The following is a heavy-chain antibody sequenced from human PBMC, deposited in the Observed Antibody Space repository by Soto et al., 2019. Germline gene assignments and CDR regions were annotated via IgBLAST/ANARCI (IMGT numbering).Heavy chain of an antibody. CDR1: GDSVRSGSFY. CDR2: IYYTGRT. D-gene: IGHD3-3*01. V-gene: IGHV4-61*03. J-gene: IGHJ4*02. CDR3: ARNITIFGFGY. Sequence: SETLSLTCTVSGDSVRSGSFYWSWIRQPPGKGLEWIGYIYYTGRTSYNPSLKSRVTISIDPSKNHFALNLTSVTAADTAIYYGARNITIFGFGYWGQGALVTVSS.